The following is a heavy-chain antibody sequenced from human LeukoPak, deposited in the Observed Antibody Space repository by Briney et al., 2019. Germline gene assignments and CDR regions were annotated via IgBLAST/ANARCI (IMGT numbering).Heavy chain of an antibody. D-gene: IGHD3-9*01. CDR3: ARRLLTGYYEF. J-gene: IGHJ4*02. CDR2: FYSGDTT. CDR1: GFTVSSTY. V-gene: IGHV3-66*01. Sequence: PGGSLRLSCAASGFTVSSTYMSWVRQAPGKGLEWVSVFYSGDTTYYANSVKGRFTISRDSSKNMLYLHMNSLRAEDTAVYYCARRLLTGYYEFWGQGTLVTVSS.